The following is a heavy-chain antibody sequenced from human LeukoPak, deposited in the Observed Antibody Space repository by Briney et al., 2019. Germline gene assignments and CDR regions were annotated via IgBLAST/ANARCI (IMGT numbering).Heavy chain of an antibody. Sequence: EESLKISCKGSGYSFTSYWIGWVRLMPGKGLEGMGIIYPRDSDTRYSPSFQGQVTISADKSISTAYLQWSSLKASDTAMYYCARSYDSSPFSIWYWGQGTLVTVSS. D-gene: IGHD3-22*01. CDR1: GYSFTSYW. CDR2: IYPRDSDT. J-gene: IGHJ4*02. V-gene: IGHV5-51*01. CDR3: ARSYDSSPFSIWY.